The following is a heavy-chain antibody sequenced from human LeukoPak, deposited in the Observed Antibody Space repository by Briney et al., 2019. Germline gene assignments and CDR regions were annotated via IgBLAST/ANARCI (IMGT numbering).Heavy chain of an antibody. Sequence: GGSLRLSCAASGFTFSSYSMNWVRQAPGKGLEWVSSISSSSSYIYYADSVKGRFTISRDNAKNSPYLQMNSLRAEDTAVYHCARDRGYSYGNDAFDIWGQGTMVTVSS. CDR1: GFTFSSYS. J-gene: IGHJ3*02. D-gene: IGHD5-18*01. CDR2: ISSSSSYI. V-gene: IGHV3-21*01. CDR3: ARDRGYSYGNDAFDI.